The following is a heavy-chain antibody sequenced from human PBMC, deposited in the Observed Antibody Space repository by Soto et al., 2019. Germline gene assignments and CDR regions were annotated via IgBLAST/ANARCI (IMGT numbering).Heavy chain of an antibody. J-gene: IGHJ4*02. Sequence: EVQLVQSGGGLVQPGGSLRLSCAASGFTFSDYYMDWVRRAPGKGLEWVGRIRNKANNYAIEYAASLKGRVTFSRDDSENSLYLQMNSLETEDTAVYWCTREKRYYNNLTSFYFDNWGQGTLVTVSS. V-gene: IGHV3-72*01. CDR1: GFTFSDYY. CDR2: IRNKANNYAI. CDR3: TREKRYYNNLTSFYFDN. D-gene: IGHD3-10*01.